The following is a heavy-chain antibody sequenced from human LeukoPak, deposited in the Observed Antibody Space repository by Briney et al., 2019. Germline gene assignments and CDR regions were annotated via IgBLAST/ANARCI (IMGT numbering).Heavy chain of an antibody. CDR1: GGSISSSSYY. D-gene: IGHD3-10*01. Sequence: SETLSLTCTVSGGSISSSSYYWGWIRQPPGKGLEWIGSIYYSGSTYYNPSLKSRVTISVDTFKNQFSLKLSSVTAADTAVYYCARSGGSQTRRGWFDPWGQGTLVTVSS. V-gene: IGHV4-39*01. CDR3: ARSGGSQTRRGWFDP. J-gene: IGHJ5*02. CDR2: IYYSGST.